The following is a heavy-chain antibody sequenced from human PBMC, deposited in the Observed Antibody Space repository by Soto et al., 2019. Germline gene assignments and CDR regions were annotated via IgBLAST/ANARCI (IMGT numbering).Heavy chain of an antibody. CDR1: GFTFSSYA. Sequence: GESLKISCAASGFTFSSYAMSWVRQAPGKGLEWVSAISGSGGSTYYADSVKGRFTISRDNSKNTLYPQMNSLRAEDTAVYYCAKGDIVVVPSSFDYWGQGTLVTVSS. CDR2: ISGSGGST. J-gene: IGHJ4*02. V-gene: IGHV3-23*01. D-gene: IGHD2-2*01. CDR3: AKGDIVVVPSSFDY.